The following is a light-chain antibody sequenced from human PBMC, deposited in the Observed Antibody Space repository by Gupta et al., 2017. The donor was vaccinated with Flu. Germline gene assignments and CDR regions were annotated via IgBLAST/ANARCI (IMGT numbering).Light chain of an antibody. Sequence: DIQMTQSPSSLSASVGDRVTITCRASQTIGSYLNWYQHKEGKAPKLLIYSASRLQGGVPSRFSGSGSGTEFTLTISRLQPDGFATYYCQQRDVTPITFGGGTKLEVK. CDR1: QTIGSY. J-gene: IGKJ4*01. V-gene: IGKV1-39*01. CDR2: SAS. CDR3: QQRDVTPIT.